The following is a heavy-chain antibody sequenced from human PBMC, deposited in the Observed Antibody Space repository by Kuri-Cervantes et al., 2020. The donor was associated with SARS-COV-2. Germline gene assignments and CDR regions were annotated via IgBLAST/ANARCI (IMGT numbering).Heavy chain of an antibody. J-gene: IGHJ4*02. V-gene: IGHV3-30-3*01. Sequence: LSLTCAASGFTFSSYAMHWVRQAPGKGLEWVAAISFDGTKQNYADFVKGRFTISRDKSKNTLYLQMNSLRAEDTAVYYCAPISSGRYCGVGTCSGDYWGQGTLVTVSS. D-gene: IGHD2-15*01. CDR2: ISFDGTKQ. CDR1: GFTFSSYA. CDR3: APISSGRYCGVGTCSGDY.